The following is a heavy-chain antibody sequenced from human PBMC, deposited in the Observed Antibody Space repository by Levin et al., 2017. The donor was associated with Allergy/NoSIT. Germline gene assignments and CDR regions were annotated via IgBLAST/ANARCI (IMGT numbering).Heavy chain of an antibody. V-gene: IGHV3-7*01. CDR3: ARESFFGMDV. CDR1: GFTFSTYW. D-gene: IGHD1-26*01. J-gene: IGHJ6*02. Sequence: GGSLRLSCAASGFTFSTYWMSWVRQAPGKGLEWVAKIKQDGSEKNYVDSVKGRFTISRDNAKNSLYLQMNSLRAADTAVYYCARESFFGMDVWGQGTTVTASS. CDR2: IKQDGSEK.